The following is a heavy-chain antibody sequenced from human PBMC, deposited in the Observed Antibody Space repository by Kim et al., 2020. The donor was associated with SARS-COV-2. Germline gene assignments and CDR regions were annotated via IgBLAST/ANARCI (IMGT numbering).Heavy chain of an antibody. CDR3: ARTLPGDVYYFDY. J-gene: IGHJ4*02. Sequence: YADSVKGRFTISRDNSKNTLYLQMNSLRAEDTAVYYCARTLPGDVYYFDYWGQGTLVTVSS. V-gene: IGHV3-23*01. D-gene: IGHD1-1*01.